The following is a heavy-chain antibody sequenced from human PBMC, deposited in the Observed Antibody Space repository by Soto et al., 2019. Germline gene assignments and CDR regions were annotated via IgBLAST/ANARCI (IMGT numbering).Heavy chain of an antibody. D-gene: IGHD4-4*01. J-gene: IGHJ4*02. Sequence: QVQLVQSGAEVKKPGGSVKVSCKASGYTFTSYSISWVRQAPGQGLEWMGWINIYNGNTKYAQKFQDRVTMTTDTSTSTVYMELRRLTSVDTAVHYCARDGVAVTTGISGYWGQVTLVTVSS. CDR2: INIYNGNT. V-gene: IGHV1-18*01. CDR3: ARDGVAVTTGISGY. CDR1: GYTFTSYS.